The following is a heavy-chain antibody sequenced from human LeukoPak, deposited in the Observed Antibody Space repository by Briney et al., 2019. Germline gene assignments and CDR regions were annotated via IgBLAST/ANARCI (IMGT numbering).Heavy chain of an antibody. CDR2: ISSSGGSA. CDR3: VKDRGGDSVFDY. CDR1: GFAFSRYG. V-gene: IGHV3-64*05. J-gene: IGHJ4*02. D-gene: IGHD4-17*01. Sequence: AGGSLRLSCSASGFAFSRYGMHWVRQAPGKGLEYVSSISSSGGSANYADSVKGRFTISRDNSKNTLYVDMSSLRPEDTAVYYCVKDRGGDSVFDYWGQGTLVTVSS.